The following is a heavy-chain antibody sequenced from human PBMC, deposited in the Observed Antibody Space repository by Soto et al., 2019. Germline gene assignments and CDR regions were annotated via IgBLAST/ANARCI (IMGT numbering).Heavy chain of an antibody. CDR1: GGTFSSYA. V-gene: IGHV1-69*13. CDR2: IIPIFGTA. D-gene: IGHD6-13*01. Sequence: ASVKVSCKASGGTFSSYAISWVRQAPGQGLEWMGGIIPIFGTANYAQKFQGRVTITADESTSTAYMELSSLRSEDTAVYYCARVSSRKPQSGYYYGMDVWGQGTTVTVSS. CDR3: ARVSSRKPQSGYYYGMDV. J-gene: IGHJ6*02.